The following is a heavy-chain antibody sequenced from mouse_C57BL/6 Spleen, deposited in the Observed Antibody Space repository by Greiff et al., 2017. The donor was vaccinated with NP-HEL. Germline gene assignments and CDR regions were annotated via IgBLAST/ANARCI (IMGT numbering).Heavy chain of an antibody. CDR2: INPSSGYT. J-gene: IGHJ2*01. CDR3: ARWGSNYPFDY. Sequence: VQLQQSGAELARPGASVKMSCKASGYTFTSYTMHWVKQRPGQGLEWIGYINPSSGYTKYNQKFKDKATLTADKSSSTAYMQLSSLSSENSAVYYCARWGSNYPFDYWGQGTTLTVSS. V-gene: IGHV1-4*01. D-gene: IGHD2-5*01. CDR1: GYTFTSYT.